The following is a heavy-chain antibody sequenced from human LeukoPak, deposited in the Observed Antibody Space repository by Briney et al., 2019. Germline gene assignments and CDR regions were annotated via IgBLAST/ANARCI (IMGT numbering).Heavy chain of an antibody. V-gene: IGHV1-46*01. CDR3: ARVPRDYDSSGHYDY. CDR2: INPSGGST. D-gene: IGHD3-22*01. J-gene: IGHJ4*02. Sequence: ASVKVSCKASGYTFTSYYMHWVRQAPGQGLEWMGIINPSGGSTSYAQKFQGRVTMTRDTSTSTVYMELSSLRSEDTAVYYCARVPRDYDSSGHYDYWGQGTLVTVSS. CDR1: GYTFTSYY.